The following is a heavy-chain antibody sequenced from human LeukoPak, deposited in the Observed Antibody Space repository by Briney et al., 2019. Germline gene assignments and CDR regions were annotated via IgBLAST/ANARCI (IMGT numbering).Heavy chain of an antibody. J-gene: IGHJ3*02. CDR3: ASGQYSSSWYGDAFDI. CDR2: IYTSGST. Sequence: SETLSLTCTVSGGSISRYYWSWIRQPAGKGLEWIGRIYTSGSTNYNPSPKSRVTMSVGTSKNQFSLKLSSVTAAATAVYYCASGQYSSSWYGDAFDIWGQGTMVTVSS. V-gene: IGHV4-4*07. D-gene: IGHD6-13*01. CDR1: GGSISRYY.